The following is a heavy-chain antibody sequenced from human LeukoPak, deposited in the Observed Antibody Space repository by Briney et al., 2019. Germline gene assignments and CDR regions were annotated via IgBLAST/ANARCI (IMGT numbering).Heavy chain of an antibody. J-gene: IGHJ4*02. CDR3: ARDAPVVTAIDL. CDR1: GGSISSYY. Sequence: PSETLSLTCTVSGGSISSYYWSWIRQPPGKGLEWIGYIYYSGSTNYNPSLKSRVTISVDTSKNQFSLKLSSVTAADTAVYYCARDAPVVTAIDLWGQGTLVTVSS. CDR2: IYYSGST. D-gene: IGHD2-21*02. V-gene: IGHV4-59*12.